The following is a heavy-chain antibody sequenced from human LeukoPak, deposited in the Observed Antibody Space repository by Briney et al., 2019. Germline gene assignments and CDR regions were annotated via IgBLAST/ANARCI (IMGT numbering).Heavy chain of an antibody. D-gene: IGHD1-1*01. CDR3: ARGSGSVASAPWNDY. Sequence: GGSLRLSCAASGFTFSSYEMNWVRQAPGKALEWVSYISSSGSTIYYADSVKGRFTISRDNAKNSLYLQMNSLRAEDTAVYYCARGSGSVASAPWNDYWGQGTLVTVSS. V-gene: IGHV3-48*03. CDR2: ISSSGSTI. CDR1: GFTFSSYE. J-gene: IGHJ4*02.